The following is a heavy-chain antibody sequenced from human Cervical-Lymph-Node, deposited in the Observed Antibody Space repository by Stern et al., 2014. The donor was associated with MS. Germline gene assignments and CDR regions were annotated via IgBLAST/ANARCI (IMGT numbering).Heavy chain of an antibody. Sequence: VQLVESGPGLVKPSQTLSLTCTVSGGSVGSGSYDWSWIRQPAGKGLEWIGRIYTTGSTYYNPSLNSRVSISIDTSKNQFSLKLPSVTAADTAVYYCARDKEDTNMAFRYFDNWGQGTLVTVSS. J-gene: IGHJ4*02. CDR1: GGSVGSGSYD. CDR3: ARDKEDTNMAFRYFDN. CDR2: IYTTGST. D-gene: IGHD5-18*01. V-gene: IGHV4-61*02.